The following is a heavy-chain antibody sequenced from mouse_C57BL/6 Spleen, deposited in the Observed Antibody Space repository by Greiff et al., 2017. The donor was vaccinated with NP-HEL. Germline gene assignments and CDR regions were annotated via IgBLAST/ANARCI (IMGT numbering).Heavy chain of an antibody. D-gene: IGHD2-4*01. Sequence: QVQLKQPGAELVKPGASVKLSCKASGYTFTSYWMHWVKQRPGRGLEWIGRIDPNSGGTKYNEKFKSKATLTVDKPSSTAYMQLSSLTSEDSAVYYCARFDYDFAWFAYWGQGTLVTVSA. CDR1: GYTFTSYW. V-gene: IGHV1-72*01. J-gene: IGHJ3*01. CDR3: ARFDYDFAWFAY. CDR2: IDPNSGGT.